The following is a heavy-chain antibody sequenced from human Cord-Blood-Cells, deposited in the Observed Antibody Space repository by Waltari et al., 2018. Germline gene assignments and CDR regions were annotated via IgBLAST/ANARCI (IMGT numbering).Heavy chain of an antibody. CDR3: ARGGGEGMTGYYFDY. D-gene: IGHD3-9*01. V-gene: IGHV3-53*01. J-gene: IGHJ4*02. CDR2: IYSGGST. CDR1: GFTVSSNY. Sequence: EVQLVESGGGLIQPGGSLRLSCAASGFTVSSNYMSWVRQAPGTGLEWVSVIYSGGSTYYADSVKGRFTISRDNSKNTLYLQMNSLRAEDTAVYYCARGGGEGMTGYYFDYWGQGTLVTVSS.